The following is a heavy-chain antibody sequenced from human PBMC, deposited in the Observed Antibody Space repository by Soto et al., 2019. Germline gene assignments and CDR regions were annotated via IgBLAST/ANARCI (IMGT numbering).Heavy chain of an antibody. D-gene: IGHD2-8*02. CDR2: VSAANGNT. CDR1: GDTFASYA. Sequence: ASLKVCCKGSGDTFASYAIHWARQAPGQRPEWMGWVSAANGNTRYSQKFQDRVTITSDTSASTAYVELSSPGPEDTADYYYAGAQATPGLDNWGQGPLVDASS. CDR3: AGAQATPGLDN. V-gene: IGHV1-3*01. J-gene: IGHJ4*02.